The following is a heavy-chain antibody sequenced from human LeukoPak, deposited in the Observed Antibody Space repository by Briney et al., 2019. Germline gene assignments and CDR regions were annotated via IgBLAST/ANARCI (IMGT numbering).Heavy chain of an antibody. CDR3: ASEGGYSSNADY. Sequence: GGSLRLSCAASGFTFTIYSMNWVRQAPGKGLEWISSISSSSAYIYHADSVKGRFTISRDNAMNSLYLQMNSLRAEDTAVYYCASEGGYSSNADYWGQGTLVTVSS. V-gene: IGHV3-21*01. D-gene: IGHD6-13*01. J-gene: IGHJ4*02. CDR1: GFTFTIYS. CDR2: ISSSSAYI.